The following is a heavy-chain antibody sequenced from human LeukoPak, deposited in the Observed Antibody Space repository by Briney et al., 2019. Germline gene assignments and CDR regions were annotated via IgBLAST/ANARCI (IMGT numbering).Heavy chain of an antibody. CDR1: GFTFGRYW. V-gene: IGHV3-74*01. CDR3: ARVDYGSGSYSIDY. Sequence: GGFLRLSCADSGFTFGRYWMHWVRQAPGKGLVWVSHITTDGSGTSYADSVKGRFTISRDNSKNTLYLQMNSLRAEDTAVYYCARVDYGSGSYSIDYWGQGTLVTVSS. D-gene: IGHD3-10*01. CDR2: ITTDGSGT. J-gene: IGHJ4*02.